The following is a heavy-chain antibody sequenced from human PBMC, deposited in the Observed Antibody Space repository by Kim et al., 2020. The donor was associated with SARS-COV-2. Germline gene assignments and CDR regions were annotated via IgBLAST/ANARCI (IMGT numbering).Heavy chain of an antibody. CDR1: GGSFSGYY. CDR3: ARARSSWYEYYGMDV. V-gene: IGHV4-34*01. D-gene: IGHD6-13*01. J-gene: IGHJ6*02. CDR2: INHSGST. Sequence: SETLSLTCAVYGGSFSGYYWSWIRQPPGKGLEWIGEINHSGSTNYNPSLKSRVTISVDTSKNQFSLKLSSVTAADTAVYYCARARSSWYEYYGMDVWGQGTTVTVSS.